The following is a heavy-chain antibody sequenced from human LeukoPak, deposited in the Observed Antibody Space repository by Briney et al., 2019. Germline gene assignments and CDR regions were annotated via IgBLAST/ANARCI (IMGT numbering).Heavy chain of an antibody. D-gene: IGHD2-21*01. CDR1: GGSFSGYY. CDR2: INHSGST. V-gene: IGHV4-34*01. CDR3: ARVGTVRTRLVIDY. Sequence: SETLSLTCAVYGGSFSGYYWSWIRQPPGKGLEWIGEINHSGSTNYNPSLKSRVTISVDTSKNQFSLKPSSVTAADTAVYYCARVGTVRTRLVIDYWGQGTLVTVSS. J-gene: IGHJ4*02.